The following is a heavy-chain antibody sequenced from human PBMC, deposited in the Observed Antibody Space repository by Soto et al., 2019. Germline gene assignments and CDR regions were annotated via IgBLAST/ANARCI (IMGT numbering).Heavy chain of an antibody. V-gene: IGHV4-31*03. CDR1: GGSISSGGYY. J-gene: IGHJ5*02. CDR2: IYYSGST. D-gene: IGHD1-7*01. Sequence: SETLSLTCTVSGGSISSGGYYWSWIRQHPGKGLEWIGYIYYSGSTYYNPSLKSRVTISVDTSKNQFSLKLSSVTAADTAVYYCATFLRNYGGHNWFDPWGQGTLVTVSS. CDR3: ATFLRNYGGHNWFDP.